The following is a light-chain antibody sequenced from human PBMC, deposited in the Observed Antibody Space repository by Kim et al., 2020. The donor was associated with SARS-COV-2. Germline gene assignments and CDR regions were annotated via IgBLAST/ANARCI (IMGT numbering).Light chain of an antibody. V-gene: IGKV3-20*01. Sequence: PGERATLSCRDSQSVSSSYLAWYQQKPGQAPRLLIYGASSRATGIPDRFSGSGSGTDFTLTISRLEPEDFAVYYCQQYGSSRALTFGGGTKVDIK. CDR2: GAS. CDR1: QSVSSSY. CDR3: QQYGSSRALT. J-gene: IGKJ4*01.